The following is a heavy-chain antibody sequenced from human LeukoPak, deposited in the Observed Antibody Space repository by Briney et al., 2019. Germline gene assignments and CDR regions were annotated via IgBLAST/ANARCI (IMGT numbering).Heavy chain of an antibody. Sequence: SETLSLTCTVSGGSISSGTYYWGWIRQPPWKGLEWIGSIYHSGNAYYNQSLMSRVTISVDTSKNQFSLKVSSATAADTAVYYCARDLRGAYMDCFDYWGQGTLVTVSS. V-gene: IGHV4-39*07. CDR2: IYHSGNA. D-gene: IGHD3-16*01. J-gene: IGHJ4*02. CDR3: ARDLRGAYMDCFDY. CDR1: GGSISSGTYY.